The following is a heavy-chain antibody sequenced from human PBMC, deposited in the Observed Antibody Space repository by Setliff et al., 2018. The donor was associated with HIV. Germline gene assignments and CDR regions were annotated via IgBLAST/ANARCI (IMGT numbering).Heavy chain of an antibody. Sequence: SETLSLTCAVYGESLSGYFWSWIRQPPGKGLEWIGEINHSGSTNYNPSLKSRVSISVATSKNQFSLKLTSVTAADTAVYYCATGITMAPDYWGQGSQVTVSS. J-gene: IGHJ4*02. CDR1: GESLSGYF. CDR2: INHSGST. D-gene: IGHD1-20*01. CDR3: ATGITMAPDY. V-gene: IGHV4-34*01.